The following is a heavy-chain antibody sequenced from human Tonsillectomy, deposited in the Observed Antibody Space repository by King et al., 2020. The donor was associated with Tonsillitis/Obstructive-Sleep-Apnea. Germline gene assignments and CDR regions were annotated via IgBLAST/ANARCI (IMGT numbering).Heavy chain of an antibody. CDR3: TTRSYCSGTSCYHYYVDV. V-gene: IGHV3-15*01. D-gene: IGHD2-2*01. Sequence: QLVQSGGGLMKPGGSLRLSCAASGFSFTNAWMSWVRQAPGKGLEWVGRIKSTGNGGTTDYTAPVKGRFTISRDDSKTTLYLQMNSLKTEDTAVYYCTTRSYCSGTSCYHYYVDVWGRGTTVTVSS. CDR1: GFSFTNAW. J-gene: IGHJ6*03. CDR2: IKSTGNGGTT.